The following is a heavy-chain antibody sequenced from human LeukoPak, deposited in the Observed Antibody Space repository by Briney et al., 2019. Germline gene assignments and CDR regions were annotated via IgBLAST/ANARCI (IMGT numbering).Heavy chain of an antibody. CDR3: ARQPVGFWSAYYHYYFDY. D-gene: IGHD3-3*01. CDR2: IKQDGSET. V-gene: IGHV3-7*01. J-gene: IGHJ4*02. Sequence: PGGSLRLSCVASGFTFISNWMGWVRQAPGKGLEWVANIKQDGSETYSVDSVKGRFTISRDSTKSSLYLQMNSLRGEDTAVYYSARQPVGFWSAYYHYYFDYWGQGTLVTVSS. CDR1: GFTFISNW.